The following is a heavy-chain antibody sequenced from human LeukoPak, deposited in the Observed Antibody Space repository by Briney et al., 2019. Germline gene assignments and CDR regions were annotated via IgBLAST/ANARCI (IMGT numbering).Heavy chain of an antibody. CDR2: ISGSGDNT. CDR3: AKMKGHPLPKYYMDV. Sequence: GGSLRLSCAASGFTFSGFAMSWVRRTPGKGLEWVSGISGSGDNTLYADSAKGRFTISRDNSKNTLYLEMNSLRAEDTAIYYCAKMKGHPLPKYYMDVWGQGTTVTVS. V-gene: IGHV3-23*01. CDR1: GFTFSGFA. J-gene: IGHJ6*03.